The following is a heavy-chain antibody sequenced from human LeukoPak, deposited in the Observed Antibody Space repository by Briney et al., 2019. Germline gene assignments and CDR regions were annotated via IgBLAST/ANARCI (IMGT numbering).Heavy chain of an antibody. V-gene: IGHV4-61*02. Sequence: SETLSLTCTVSRGSITSGTYYWTWIRQPAGKGLEWIGRVYASGTTNYNPSLKSRVTMSVDTSKNQFSLKLTSVTATDTAVYYCARGSPRVGFDYWGQGTLVTVSS. CDR1: RGSITSGTYY. J-gene: IGHJ4*02. CDR2: VYASGTT. CDR3: ARGSPRVGFDY. D-gene: IGHD2-15*01.